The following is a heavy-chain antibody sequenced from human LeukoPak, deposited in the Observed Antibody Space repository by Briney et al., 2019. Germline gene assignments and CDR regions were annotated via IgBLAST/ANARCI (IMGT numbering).Heavy chain of an antibody. J-gene: IGHJ5*02. CDR3: ARHLFAVVVPAAKLGWFDP. CDR1: GGSISSSSYY. Sequence: SETLSLTCNVSGGSISSSSYYWGWIRQPPGKGLEWIGSIYYSGTTHYNPSLKSRLTISVDTSKNQFSVKLSSVTAADTAVYYCARHLFAVVVPAAKLGWFDPWGQGTLVTVSS. V-gene: IGHV4-39*01. CDR2: IYYSGTT. D-gene: IGHD2-2*01.